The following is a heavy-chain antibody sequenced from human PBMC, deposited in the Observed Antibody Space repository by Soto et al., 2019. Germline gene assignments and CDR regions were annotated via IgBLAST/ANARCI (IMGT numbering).Heavy chain of an antibody. J-gene: IGHJ4*02. D-gene: IGHD4-17*01. CDR3: ARRYGDCFDF. CDR2: IYYSGNT. Sequence: QVQLQESGPGLVKPSETLSLTCTVSGGSISSYYWSWIRQPPGKGLEWIGYIYYSGNTNYNPSLKCRGTLSVHTSKTQFSMKLSSVTAADTAVYYCARRYGDCFDFWGQGTLVTVSS. CDR1: GGSISSYY. V-gene: IGHV4-59*08.